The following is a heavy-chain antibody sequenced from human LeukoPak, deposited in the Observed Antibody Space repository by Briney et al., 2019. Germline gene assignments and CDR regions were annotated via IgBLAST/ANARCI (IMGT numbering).Heavy chain of an antibody. CDR2: INWNGGST. CDR1: GFTFDDYG. D-gene: IGHD2-21*02. J-gene: IGHJ4*02. Sequence: PGGSLRLSCAVSGFTFDDYGVSWVRRAPGKGLEWVSGINWNGGSTGYADSVKGRFTISRDNAKKSVYLKINSLRGEDTALYYCARDYCGGDCYPFDYWGQGTLVTVSS. CDR3: ARDYCGGDCYPFDY. V-gene: IGHV3-20*04.